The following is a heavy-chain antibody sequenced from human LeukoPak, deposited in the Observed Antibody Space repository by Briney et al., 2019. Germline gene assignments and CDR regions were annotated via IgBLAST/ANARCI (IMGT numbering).Heavy chain of an antibody. CDR2: IYHSGRT. V-gene: IGHV4-38-2*02. CDR1: GYSISSGYF. D-gene: IGHD3-22*01. J-gene: IGHJ6*03. Sequence: SETLSLTCTVSGYSISSGYFWVWIRQPPGKGLEWIGSIYHSGRTYYNPSLKSLVAISVDTSKNQFSLKLSSVTAADTAVYYCARTSDYDSSGYYSWDYYYYMDVWGKGTTVTVSS. CDR3: ARTSDYDSSGYYSWDYYYYMDV.